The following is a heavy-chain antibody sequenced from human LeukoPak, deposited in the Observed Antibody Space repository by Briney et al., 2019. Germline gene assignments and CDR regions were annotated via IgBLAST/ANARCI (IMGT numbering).Heavy chain of an antibody. V-gene: IGHV3-30-3*01. D-gene: IGHD3-22*01. J-gene: IGHJ4*02. Sequence: GRSLRLSCAASGFTFSSYAMHWVRQAPGKGLEWVAVISYDGSNKYYADSVKGRFTISRDNSKNTLYLQMNSLRAEDTAVYYCAKVDSSGYHWGQGTLVTVSS. CDR2: ISYDGSNK. CDR3: AKVDSSGYH. CDR1: GFTFSSYA.